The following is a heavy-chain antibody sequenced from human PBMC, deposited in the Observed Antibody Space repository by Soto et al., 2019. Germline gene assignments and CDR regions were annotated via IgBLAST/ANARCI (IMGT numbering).Heavy chain of an antibody. Sequence: GASVKVSCKASGYTFTSYDINWVRQATGQGLNWMGWMNPNSGNTGYAQKFQGRVTMTRNTSISTAYMELSSLRSEDTAVYYCARGVIVVVPAAMSSGAFDIWGQGTMVTVSS. CDR3: ARGVIVVVPAAMSSGAFDI. D-gene: IGHD2-2*01. J-gene: IGHJ3*02. V-gene: IGHV1-8*01. CDR2: MNPNSGNT. CDR1: GYTFTSYD.